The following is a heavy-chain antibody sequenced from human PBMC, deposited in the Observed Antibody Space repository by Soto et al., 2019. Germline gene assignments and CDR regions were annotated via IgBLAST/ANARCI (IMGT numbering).Heavy chain of an antibody. CDR3: AREFLGYSSGWYGGNWFDP. CDR1: GDSVSSHSAA. CDR2: TYYRSKWYN. D-gene: IGHD6-19*01. J-gene: IGHJ5*02. Sequence: SQTLSLTCAISGDSVSSHSAAWNWIRQSPSRGLEWLGRTYYRSKWYNDYAVSVKSRITINPDTSKNQFSLQLNSVTPEDTAVYYCAREFLGYSSGWYGGNWFDPWGQGTLVTVSS. V-gene: IGHV6-1*01.